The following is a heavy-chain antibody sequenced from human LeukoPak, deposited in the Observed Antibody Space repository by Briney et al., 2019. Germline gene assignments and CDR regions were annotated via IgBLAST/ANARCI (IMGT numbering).Heavy chain of an antibody. V-gene: IGHV3-30*18. Sequence: PGGSLRLSCAASGFTFSSYGMHWVRQAPGKGLEWVAVISYDGSNKYYADSVKGRFTISRDNSKNTLYLQMNSLRAEDTAVYYCAKAHSGYDWVYYYYYGMDVWGQGTTVTVSS. CDR1: GFTFSSYG. CDR2: ISYDGSNK. CDR3: AKAHSGYDWVYYYYYGMDV. D-gene: IGHD5-12*01. J-gene: IGHJ6*02.